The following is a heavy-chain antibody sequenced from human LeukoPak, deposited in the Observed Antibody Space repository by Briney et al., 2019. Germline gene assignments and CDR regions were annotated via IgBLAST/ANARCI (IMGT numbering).Heavy chain of an antibody. J-gene: IGHJ5*02. CDR2: IYYSGST. CDR1: GGSISSYS. D-gene: IGHD3-3*01. CDR3: AGGNYDFWRGYYPRWFDP. Sequence: SETLSLTCTVSGGSISSYSWNWVRQPPGKGLEWVGYIYYSGSTNYSPSLKSRVTISGDTSKNQFSLKLSSVTAEDTAVYYCAGGNYDFWRGYYPRWFDPWGQGTLVTVSS. V-gene: IGHV4-59*01.